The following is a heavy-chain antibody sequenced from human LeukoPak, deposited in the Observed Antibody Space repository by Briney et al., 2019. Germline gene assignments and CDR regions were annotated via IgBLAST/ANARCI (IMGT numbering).Heavy chain of an antibody. Sequence: SVKVSCKASGGTFSSYAISWVRQAPGQGLEWMGGIIPIFGTANYAQKFQGRVTITTDESTSTAYMELSSLRSEDTAVYYCARAIWFGELLFYMDVWGKGTTVTVSS. D-gene: IGHD3-10*01. CDR3: ARAIWFGELLFYMDV. V-gene: IGHV1-69*05. J-gene: IGHJ6*03. CDR1: GGTFSSYA. CDR2: IIPIFGTA.